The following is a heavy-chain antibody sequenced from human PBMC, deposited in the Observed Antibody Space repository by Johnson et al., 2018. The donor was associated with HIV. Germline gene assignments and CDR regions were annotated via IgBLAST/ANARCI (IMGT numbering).Heavy chain of an antibody. V-gene: IGHV3-30*04. CDR2: ISYDGSNK. J-gene: IGHJ3*02. Sequence: QVQLVESGGGVVQPGRSLRLSCAASGFTFSSYAMHWVRQAPGKGLEWLAVISYDGSNKYYADSVKGRFTISRDNSKNTLHLQMNNVRAEDTAIYYCARSDSGYDAFDIWCQGTLVTVSS. D-gene: IGHD5-12*01. CDR1: GFTFSSYA. CDR3: ARSDSGYDAFDI.